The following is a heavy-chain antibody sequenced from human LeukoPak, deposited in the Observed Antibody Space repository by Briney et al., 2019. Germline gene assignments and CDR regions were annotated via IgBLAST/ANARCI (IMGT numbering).Heavy chain of an antibody. CDR1: GFTFSSYA. V-gene: IGHV3-23*01. D-gene: IGHD3-10*01. Sequence: GGSLRLSCAASGFTFSSYAMSWVRQAPGKGLEWVSAISGSGGSTYYADSVKGRFSISRDNSKNTLYLQMNSLRAEDTAVYYCAKVGGEWFGQVVDYWGQGTLVTVSS. CDR3: AKVGGEWFGQVVDY. J-gene: IGHJ4*02. CDR2: ISGSGGST.